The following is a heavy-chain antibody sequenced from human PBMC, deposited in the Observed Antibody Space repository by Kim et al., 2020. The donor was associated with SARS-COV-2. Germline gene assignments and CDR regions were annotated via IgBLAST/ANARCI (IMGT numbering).Heavy chain of an antibody. CDR2: INHSGST. J-gene: IGHJ5*02. Sequence: SETLSLTCAVYGGSFSGYYWSWIRQPPGKGLEWIGEINHSGSTNYNPSLKSRVTISVDTSKNQFSLKLSSVTAADTAVYYCARGRGIVLVVYAINNWFDP. V-gene: IGHV4-34*01. CDR1: GGSFSGYY. CDR3: ARGRGIVLVVYAINNWFDP. D-gene: IGHD2-8*02.